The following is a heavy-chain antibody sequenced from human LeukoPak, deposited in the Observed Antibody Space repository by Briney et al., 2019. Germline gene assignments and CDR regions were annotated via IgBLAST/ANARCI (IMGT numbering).Heavy chain of an antibody. CDR1: GFTFSSYE. V-gene: IGHV3-48*03. D-gene: IGHD3-10*01. CDR2: ISSSSSTI. CDR3: AMRFDY. J-gene: IGHJ4*02. Sequence: GGSLRLSCAASGFTFSSYEMNSVRQAPGKGLEWVSYISSSSSTIYYADSVKGRFTISRDNAKSTVYLQMNSLRAEDTAVYYCAMRFDYWGQGTLVTVSS.